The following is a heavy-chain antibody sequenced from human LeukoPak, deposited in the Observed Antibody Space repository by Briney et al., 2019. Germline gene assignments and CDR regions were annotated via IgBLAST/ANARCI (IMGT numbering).Heavy chain of an antibody. D-gene: IGHD2-21*01. V-gene: IGHV1-2*02. CDR1: GYTFTGYY. CDR3: ARDECPDCDYFDY. CDR2: INPNSGDT. Sequence: GASVKVSCKASGYTFTGYYMHWVRQAPGQGLEWMGWINPNSGDTNYAQKFQGRVTMTRDTSISTAYMELSRLRSDDTAVYYCARDECPDCDYFDYWGQGTLVTVSS. J-gene: IGHJ4*02.